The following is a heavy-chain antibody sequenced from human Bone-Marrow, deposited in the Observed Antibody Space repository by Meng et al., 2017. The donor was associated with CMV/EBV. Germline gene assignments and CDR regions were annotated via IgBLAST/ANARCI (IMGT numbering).Heavy chain of an antibody. CDR1: GFSVTSNY. J-gene: IGHJ4*02. Sequence: GFSVTSNYINWVRQAPGKGLEWVAVLYSGGSTFYGDSVRGRFTLSRDNSKNTVYLQMNNLRGEDTAMYYCARDGNYFDTSVYFGFEYWGQGTLVTVSS. D-gene: IGHD3-22*01. CDR2: LYSGGST. V-gene: IGHV3-53*01. CDR3: ARDGNYFDTSVYFGFEY.